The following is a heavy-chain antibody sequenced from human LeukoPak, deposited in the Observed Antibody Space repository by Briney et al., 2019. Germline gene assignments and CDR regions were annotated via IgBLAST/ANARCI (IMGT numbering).Heavy chain of an antibody. CDR2: INHSGST. V-gene: IGHV4-34*01. D-gene: IGHD6-19*01. Sequence: PSETLSLTCAVYGGSFSGYYWSWIRQPPGKGLEWIGEINHSGSTNYNPSLKSRVTISVDTSKNQFSLKLSSVTAADTAVYYCAGAGGWHTGTYFDYWGQGTLVTVSS. J-gene: IGHJ4*02. CDR1: GGSFSGYY. CDR3: AGAGGWHTGTYFDY.